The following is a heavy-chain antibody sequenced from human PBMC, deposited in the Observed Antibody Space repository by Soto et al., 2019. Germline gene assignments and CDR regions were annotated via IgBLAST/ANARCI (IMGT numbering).Heavy chain of an antibody. Sequence: ASVKVSCKASGGTFSSYAISWVRQAPGQGLEWMGGIIPIFGTANYAQKFQGRVTITADESTSTAYMELSSLRSEDTAVYYCARDRGRDYDSSGYDYWGQGTLVTVCS. CDR1: GGTFSSYA. CDR2: IIPIFGTA. CDR3: ARDRGRDYDSSGYDY. V-gene: IGHV1-69*13. J-gene: IGHJ4*02. D-gene: IGHD3-22*01.